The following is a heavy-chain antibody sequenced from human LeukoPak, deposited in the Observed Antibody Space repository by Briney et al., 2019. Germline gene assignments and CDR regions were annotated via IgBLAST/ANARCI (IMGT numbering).Heavy chain of an antibody. D-gene: IGHD6-6*01. J-gene: IGHJ4*02. V-gene: IGHV4-39*07. CDR2: IYYSGSA. CDR1: GGSISSSSYY. CDR3: ARRHVEYSSSSDPYYFDY. Sequence: SETLSLTCTVSGGSISSSSYYWGWIRQPPGKGLEWIGSIYYSGSAYYNPSLKSRVTISVDTSKNQFSLKLSSVTAADTAVYYCARRHVEYSSSSDPYYFDYWGQGTLVTVSS.